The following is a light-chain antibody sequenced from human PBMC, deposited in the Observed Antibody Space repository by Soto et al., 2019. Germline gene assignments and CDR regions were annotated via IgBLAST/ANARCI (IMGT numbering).Light chain of an antibody. CDR3: QQYGSSLALT. J-gene: IGKJ4*01. Sequence: EIVLTQSPGTLSLSPGDRATLSCRASQSVRNGYLAWYQQKPGQAPRLLIYDASIRATGIPDRFSGSGSGTDFSLTITSLEPEDFAVYYCQQYGSSLALTFGGGTKVEI. V-gene: IGKV3-20*01. CDR1: QSVRNGY. CDR2: DAS.